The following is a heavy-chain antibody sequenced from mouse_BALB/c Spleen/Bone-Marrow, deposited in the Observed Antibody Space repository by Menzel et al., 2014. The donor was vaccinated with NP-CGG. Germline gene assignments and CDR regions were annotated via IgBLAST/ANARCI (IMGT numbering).Heavy chain of an antibody. V-gene: IGHV2-5*01. Sequence: VQRVESGPGLVQPSQSLSITCTVSGFSLTRNGVHWVRQSPGKGLEWLGVIWRGGSTDYNEAFMSRLSITKDNSKSQVFFKMNSLQGDDTAIYYCAKGGITTVWYFDVWGAGTTVTVSS. CDR3: AKGGITTVWYFDV. CDR1: GFSLTRNG. J-gene: IGHJ1*01. D-gene: IGHD1-1*01. CDR2: IWRGGST.